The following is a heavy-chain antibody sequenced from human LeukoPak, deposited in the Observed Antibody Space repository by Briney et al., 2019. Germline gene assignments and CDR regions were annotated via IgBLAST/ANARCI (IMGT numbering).Heavy chain of an antibody. V-gene: IGHV3-7*01. CDR2: IKQDGSQE. D-gene: IGHD3-10*01. Sequence: GGSLRLSCEASGFTFSDHWMNWVRQAPGMGLEWVACIKQDGSQEYYVDSVKGRFTISRDNAKNSLYLQMSSRRAEDTAMYYCARDKGYGSDYWGPGVQVTVSS. CDR3: ARDKGYGSDY. CDR1: GFTFSDHW. J-gene: IGHJ4*02.